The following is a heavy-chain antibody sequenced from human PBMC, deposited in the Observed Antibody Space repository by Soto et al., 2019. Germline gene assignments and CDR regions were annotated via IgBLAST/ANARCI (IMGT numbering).Heavy chain of an antibody. CDR3: ARDLSPYSDYYDESTSETWFDT. D-gene: IGHD3-16*01. CDR2: ISKSGSII. J-gene: IGHJ5*02. V-gene: IGHV3-11*01. CDR1: GFTFSDYY. Sequence: QVQLVASGGGLVQPGGSLRLSCAASGFTFSDYYMSWLRQPPGKGLEWVSYISKSGSIIHFADSVKGRFAISRDNAKNAPYLQMSSLRATDTALYYCARDLSPYSDYYDESTSETWFDTWGQGTLVTVS.